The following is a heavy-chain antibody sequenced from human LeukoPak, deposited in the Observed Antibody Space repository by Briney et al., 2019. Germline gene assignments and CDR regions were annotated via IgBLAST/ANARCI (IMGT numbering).Heavy chain of an antibody. J-gene: IGHJ4*02. Sequence: GGSLRLSCVASGFTFSHYALHWVRQAPGKGLEWVAIIKYNVSHKEYTDSVKGRFTISRDNLASTLDLRMSSLRTEDTAVYYCASPALSCSSISCATVYWGQGALVTVSS. CDR1: GFTFSHYA. D-gene: IGHD2-2*01. V-gene: IGHV3-30*04. CDR3: ASPALSCSSISCATVY. CDR2: IKYNVSHK.